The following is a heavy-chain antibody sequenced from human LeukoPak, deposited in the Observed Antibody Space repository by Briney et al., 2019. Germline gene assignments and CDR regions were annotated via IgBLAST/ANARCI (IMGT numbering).Heavy chain of an antibody. CDR3: ARDAYSGSYYEDY. Sequence: ASVRVSCKASGYTFTSYGISWVRQAPGQGLEWMGWISAYNGNTNYAQKFQGRVTITADESTSTAYMELSSLRSEDTAVYYCARDAYSGSYYEDYWGQGTLVTVSS. CDR1: GYTFTSYG. V-gene: IGHV1-18*01. CDR2: ISAYNGNT. J-gene: IGHJ4*02. D-gene: IGHD1-26*01.